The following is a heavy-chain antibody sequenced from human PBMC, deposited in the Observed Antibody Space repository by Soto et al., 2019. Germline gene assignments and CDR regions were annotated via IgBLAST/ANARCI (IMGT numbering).Heavy chain of an antibody. CDR1: GGSISSYY. Sequence: SETLSLTCTVSGGSISSYYWSWIRQPPGQGLEWIGYIYYSGSTNYNPSLKSRVTISVDTSKNQFSLKLSSVTAADTAVYYCAREPYYYHSSGYQQGHAFDIWGQGTMVTVSS. CDR2: IYYSGST. CDR3: AREPYYYHSSGYQQGHAFDI. V-gene: IGHV4-59*01. D-gene: IGHD3-22*01. J-gene: IGHJ3*02.